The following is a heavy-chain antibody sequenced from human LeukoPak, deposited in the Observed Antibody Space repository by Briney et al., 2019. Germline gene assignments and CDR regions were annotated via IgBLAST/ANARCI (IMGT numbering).Heavy chain of an antibody. CDR3: ARGEDTAKNAFDI. D-gene: IGHD5-18*01. CDR1: GLTVSSNY. V-gene: IGHV3-53*01. CDR2: IYSGGGT. Sequence: GGSLRLSCAASGLTVSSNYMSWVRQAPGRGLEWVSTIYSGGGTYYADSVKGRFTISRDNSKNTLYLQMNSLRAEDTAVYYCARGEDTAKNAFDIWGQGTLVTVSS. J-gene: IGHJ3*02.